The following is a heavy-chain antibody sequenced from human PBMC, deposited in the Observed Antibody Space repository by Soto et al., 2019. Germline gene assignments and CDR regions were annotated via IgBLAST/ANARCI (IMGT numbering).Heavy chain of an antibody. Sequence: GRSLRLSCAASGFTFSSYSMNWVRQAPGKGLEWVSSISSSSSYIYYADSVKGRFTISRDNAKNSLYLQMNSLRAEDTAVYYCARNGDRGYSYAHPGFVDYWGQGTLVTVSS. CDR3: ARNGDRGYSYAHPGFVDY. V-gene: IGHV3-21*01. D-gene: IGHD5-18*01. J-gene: IGHJ4*02. CDR2: ISSSSSYI. CDR1: GFTFSSYS.